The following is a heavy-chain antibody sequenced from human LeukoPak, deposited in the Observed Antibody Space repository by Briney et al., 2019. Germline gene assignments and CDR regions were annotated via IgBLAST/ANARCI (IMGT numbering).Heavy chain of an antibody. CDR2: ISWNSGSI. Sequence: PGRSLRLSCAASGFTFDDYAMHWVRQAPGKGLEWVSGISWNSGSIGYADSVKGRFTISRDNAKNSLYLQMNSLRAEDTALYYCARVNTYYYDSSGLDYWGQGTLVTVSS. CDR1: GFTFDDYA. V-gene: IGHV3-9*01. J-gene: IGHJ4*02. CDR3: ARVNTYYYDSSGLDY. D-gene: IGHD3-22*01.